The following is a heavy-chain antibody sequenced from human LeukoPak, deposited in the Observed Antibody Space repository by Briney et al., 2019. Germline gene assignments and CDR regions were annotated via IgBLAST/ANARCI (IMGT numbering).Heavy chain of an antibody. J-gene: IGHJ4*02. V-gene: IGHV4-4*02. CDR2: IYHSGST. CDR3: ARERYCSSTSCYAREIDY. CDR1: GGSISSSNW. D-gene: IGHD2-2*01. Sequence: SSETLSLTCAVSGGSISSSNWWSWVRQPPGKGLEWIGEIYHSGSTNYNPSLKSRVTISVDKSKNQFSLKLSSVTAADTAVYYCARERYCSSTSCYAREIDYWGQGTLVTVSS.